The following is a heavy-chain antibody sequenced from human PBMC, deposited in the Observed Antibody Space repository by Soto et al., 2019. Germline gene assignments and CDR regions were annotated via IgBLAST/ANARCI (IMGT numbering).Heavy chain of an antibody. V-gene: IGHV3-30-3*01. CDR1: GFTFGTYA. CDR2: ISYDGTNK. J-gene: IGHJ4*02. CDR3: VRDLCAAPPQTPCQFDV. D-gene: IGHD2-21*01. Sequence: QVHLVESGGGVVQPGRSLRLSCAASGFTFGTYAMNWVRQAPGKGLEWLAEISYDGTNKYYRDPLRGRITVSRDNSKNTVYLEMKSLRAEDTAIYYCVRDLCAAPPQTPCQFDVWGQGTLVSVSS.